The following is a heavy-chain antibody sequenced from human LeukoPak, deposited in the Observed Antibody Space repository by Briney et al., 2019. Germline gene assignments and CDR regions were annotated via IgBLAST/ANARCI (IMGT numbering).Heavy chain of an antibody. Sequence: SETLSLTCTVSGGSVISSTYYWGWIRQPPGKGLEWIGSIFYSGTTYYNPSLKSRVTISVDTSKNQFSLKLSSVTAADTAVYYCARGGRITIFGVVHSRGYYYMDVWGKGTTVTVSS. J-gene: IGHJ6*03. V-gene: IGHV4-39*07. CDR3: ARGGRITIFGVVHSRGYYYMDV. CDR2: IFYSGTT. D-gene: IGHD3-3*01. CDR1: GGSVISSTYY.